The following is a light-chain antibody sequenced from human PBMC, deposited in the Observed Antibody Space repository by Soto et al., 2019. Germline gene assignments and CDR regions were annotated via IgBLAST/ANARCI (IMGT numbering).Light chain of an antibody. Sequence: QSVLTQPPSVSGTPGQTVTISCSGSISNIAINSVSWYQQLPGTAPKLLIHSSQQRPSGVPDRFSGSKSGTSASLAISDLHSEDEGDYYCASWDDSLNGPVFGGGTKVTVL. CDR3: ASWDDSLNGPV. V-gene: IGLV1-44*01. CDR2: SSQ. CDR1: ISNIAINS. J-gene: IGLJ2*01.